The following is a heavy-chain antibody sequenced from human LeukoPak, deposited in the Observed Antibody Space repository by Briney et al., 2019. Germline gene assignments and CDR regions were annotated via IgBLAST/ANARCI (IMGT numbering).Heavy chain of an antibody. CDR2: ISSSSSYI. CDR1: GFTFSSYS. V-gene: IGHV3-21*01. D-gene: IGHD2-2*01. Sequence: GGSLRLSCAASGFTFSSYSMNWVRQAPGKGLEWVSSISSSSSYIYYADSVKGRFTISRDNAKNSLYLQMNSLRAEDTAVYYCARDGKPAAIGRVRNYYYMDVWGKGTTVTISS. J-gene: IGHJ6*03. CDR3: ARDGKPAAIGRVRNYYYMDV.